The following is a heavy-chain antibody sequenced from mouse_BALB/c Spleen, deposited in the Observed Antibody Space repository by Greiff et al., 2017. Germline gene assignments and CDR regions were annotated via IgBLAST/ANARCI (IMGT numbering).Heavy chain of an antibody. J-gene: IGHJ3*01. CDR3: ARRNLLLRSWFAY. CDR1: GYTFTDYN. V-gene: IGHV1-18*01. D-gene: IGHD1-1*01. CDR2: INPNNGGT. Sequence: VQLQQSGPELVQPGASVKIPCKASGYTFTDYNMDWVKQSHGKSLEWIGDINPNNGGTIYNQKFKGKATLTVDKSSSTAYMELRSLTSEDTAVYYCARRNLLLRSWFAYWGQGTLVTVSA.